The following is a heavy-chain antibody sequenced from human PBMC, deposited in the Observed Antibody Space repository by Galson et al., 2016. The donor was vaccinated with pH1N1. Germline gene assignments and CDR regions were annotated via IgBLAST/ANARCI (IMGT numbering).Heavy chain of an antibody. V-gene: IGHV1-2*02. D-gene: IGHD6-19*01. CDR3: ARDPNSGWYTDY. Sequence: SVKVSCKASGGTLNSNAINWVRQAPGQGLEWMGWINPNGGGTSYAPKFQGRVTMTRDTSISTGYMELSRLRSDDTAVYYCARDPNSGWYTDYWGQGTLVTVSS. J-gene: IGHJ4*02. CDR1: GGTLNSNA. CDR2: INPNGGGT.